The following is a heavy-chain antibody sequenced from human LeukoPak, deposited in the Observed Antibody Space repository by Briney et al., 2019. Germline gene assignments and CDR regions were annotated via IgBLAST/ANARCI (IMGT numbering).Heavy chain of an antibody. D-gene: IGHD3-10*01. Sequence: GGSLRLSRAASGFTFSSYAMHWVRQAPGKGLEWVAVISYDGSNQYYAAPVKGRFTISRDNSKNTLYLQSNILRAEDTAVYYCARDRGWLYYFDYRGQGTLVTVSS. CDR2: ISYDGSNQ. CDR1: GFTFSSYA. J-gene: IGHJ4*02. V-gene: IGHV3-30*01. CDR3: ARDRGWLYYFDY.